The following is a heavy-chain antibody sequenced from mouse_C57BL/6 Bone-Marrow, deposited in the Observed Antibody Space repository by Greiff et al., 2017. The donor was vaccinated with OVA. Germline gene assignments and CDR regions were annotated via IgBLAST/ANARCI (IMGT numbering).Heavy chain of an antibody. D-gene: IGHD1-2*01. V-gene: IGHV1-81*01. Sequence: QVQLQQSGAELARPGASVKLSCKASGYTFTSYGISWVKQRTGQGLEWIGEIYPRSGNTYYNEKFKGKATLTADTSSSTAYMELRSLTSEDSAVDFGARWALLRGAWFAYWGQGTLVTGSA. J-gene: IGHJ3*01. CDR1: GYTFTSYG. CDR3: ARWALLRGAWFAY. CDR2: IYPRSGNT.